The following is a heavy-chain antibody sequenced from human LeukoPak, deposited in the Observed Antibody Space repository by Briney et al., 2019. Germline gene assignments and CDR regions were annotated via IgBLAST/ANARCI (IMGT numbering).Heavy chain of an antibody. CDR2: ISSSGSTI. V-gene: IGHV3-48*03. D-gene: IGHD1-26*01. J-gene: IGHJ4*02. CDR1: GFTFSSYE. Sequence: GGSLRLSSAASGFTFSSYETNWVRQALGKGLEWVSYISSSGSTIYYADSVKGRFTISRDNAKNSLYLQMNSLRAEDTAVYYCAREGSYYAFDYWGQGTLVTVSS. CDR3: AREGSYYAFDY.